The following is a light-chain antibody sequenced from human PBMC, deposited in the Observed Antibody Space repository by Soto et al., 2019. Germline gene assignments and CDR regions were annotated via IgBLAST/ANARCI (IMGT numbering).Light chain of an antibody. CDR1: SSDIGTYDY. CDR3: SSYTTSSTVV. Sequence: QSALTQPASVSGSLGQSITISCTGTSSDIGTYDYVSWYQQHPGKAPQLMIYEVTNRPSGVSNRFSGSKSGNMASLTISGLQAEDEADYYCSSYTTSSTVVIGGGTKLTVL. V-gene: IGLV2-14*01. J-gene: IGLJ2*01. CDR2: EVT.